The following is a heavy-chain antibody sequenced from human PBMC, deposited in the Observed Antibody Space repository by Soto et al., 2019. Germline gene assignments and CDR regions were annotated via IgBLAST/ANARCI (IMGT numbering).Heavy chain of an antibody. CDR2: ISSSGGST. J-gene: IGHJ6*02. Sequence: GGSLRLSCAASGFTFSSYAMSWVRQAPGKGLEWVSAISSSGGSTYYADSVKGRFTISRDNSKNTLYLQMNSLRAEDTAVYYCAKERLGTGYYYGMDVWGQGTTVTVSS. CDR3: AKERLGTGYYYGMDV. CDR1: GFTFSSYA. D-gene: IGHD1-1*01. V-gene: IGHV3-23*01.